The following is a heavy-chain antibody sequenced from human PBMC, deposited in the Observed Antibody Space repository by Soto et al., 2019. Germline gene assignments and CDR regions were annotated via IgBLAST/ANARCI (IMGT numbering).Heavy chain of an antibody. Sequence: GGSLRLPCSSSGFTFSSDAMPWLRQGPGKGLEYVSSLSTNGGSTHYADSVKGRFTISRDNSKNTQYLQMSSLRADDTAVYYCVKGEYYYDSSGYYPFDCWGQGT. J-gene: IGHJ4*02. CDR3: VKGEYYYDSSGYYPFDC. V-gene: IGHV3-64D*06. CDR2: LSTNGGST. D-gene: IGHD3-22*01. CDR1: GFTFSSDA.